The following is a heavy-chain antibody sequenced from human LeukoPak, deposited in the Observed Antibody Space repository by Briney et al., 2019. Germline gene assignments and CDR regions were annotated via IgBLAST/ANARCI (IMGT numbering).Heavy chain of an antibody. D-gene: IGHD3-10*01. J-gene: IGHJ4*02. CDR1: GFSFSDAW. Sequence: GGSLRLSCAASGFSFSDAWMSWVRQIPGKGLEWVGRIEGKTDGGTTDYAAPAKGRFTISRDDSTNTLYLQMNSLKSEDTAVYYCTTYGSGRKFDYWGQGILVTVSS. CDR3: TTYGSGRKFDY. V-gene: IGHV3-15*04. CDR2: IEGKTDGGTT.